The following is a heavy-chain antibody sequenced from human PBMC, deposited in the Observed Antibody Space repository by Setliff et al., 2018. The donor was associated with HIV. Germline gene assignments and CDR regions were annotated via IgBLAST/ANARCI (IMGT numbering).Heavy chain of an antibody. CDR1: GGSISSDDYY. V-gene: IGHV4-39*01. J-gene: IGHJ6*02. Sequence: SETLSLTCTVSGGSISSDDYYWAWLRQPPGEGLEWIGYIYHTGSSYYNPSLKSRVTMSVGTSANQFSLRLSSVTAADTAVYYCARQTGDFDSYYSLDVWGQGTTVTVSS. D-gene: IGHD7-27*01. CDR2: IYHTGSS. CDR3: ARQTGDFDSYYSLDV.